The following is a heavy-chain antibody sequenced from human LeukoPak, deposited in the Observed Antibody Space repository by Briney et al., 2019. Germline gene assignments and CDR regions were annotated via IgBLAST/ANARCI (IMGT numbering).Heavy chain of an antibody. CDR3: ARQGYCSSTSCYPDY. CDR1: GGSISSSSYY. D-gene: IGHD2-2*01. Sequence: SETLSPTCTVSGGSISSSSYYWGWIRQPPGKGLEWIGSIYYSGSTYYNPALKSPVTISVGTSKNQFSLKLSSVTAADTAIYYCARQGYCSSTSCYPDYWGQGTLVTVSS. J-gene: IGHJ4*02. V-gene: IGHV4-39*01. CDR2: IYYSGST.